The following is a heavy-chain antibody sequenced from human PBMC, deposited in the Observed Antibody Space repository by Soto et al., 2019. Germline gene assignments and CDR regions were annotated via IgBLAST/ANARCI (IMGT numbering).Heavy chain of an antibody. D-gene: IGHD2-2*01. V-gene: IGHV4-30-4*01. CDR1: GDSISSGGYY. CDR3: ARDCTSTSCYDYDYYTLDV. J-gene: IGHJ6*02. CDR2: IYCSGYT. Sequence: SETLSLTCTVSGDSISSGGYYWSWIRQPPGKGLEWIGYIYCSGYTYYNPSLKSRVAISIDTSKNQFSLKLSSVTAADTAVYYCARDCTSTSCYDYDYYTLDVWGQGTTVTVSS.